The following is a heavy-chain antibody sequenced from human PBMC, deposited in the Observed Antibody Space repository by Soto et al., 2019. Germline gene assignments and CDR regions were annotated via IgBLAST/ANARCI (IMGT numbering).Heavy chain of an antibody. V-gene: IGHV3-23*01. CDR1: GFTFSSYA. CDR2: ITSDGRT. J-gene: IGHJ4*02. D-gene: IGHD4-17*01. Sequence: GGSLRLSCAASGFTFSSYAMSWVRQASGKGLEWVSIITSDGRTYYADSVKGRFTISRDNSKNTVYLQMNSLRAEDTAVYYCAKDYSTVTTDPLSVVLFDYWGQGALVNVS. CDR3: AKDYSTVTTDPLSVVLFDY.